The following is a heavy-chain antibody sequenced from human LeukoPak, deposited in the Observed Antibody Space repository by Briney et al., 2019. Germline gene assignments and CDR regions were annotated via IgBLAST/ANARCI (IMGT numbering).Heavy chain of an antibody. CDR2: LSYSGCST. J-gene: IGHJ3*02. D-gene: IGHD3-22*01. V-gene: IGHV3-23*01. Sequence: PAGSVGLSCAASEYTLSNFAMHWVRQAPAKGLEWVPTLSYSGCSTYYGEAVRGRFTISRNYPRSTLSLHMNTLRAEDTAVYYCAKDLLQTFFFDSSGYYSDAFGMWGQGTMVTVSP. CDR3: AKDLLQTFFFDSSGYYSDAFGM. CDR1: EYTLSNFA.